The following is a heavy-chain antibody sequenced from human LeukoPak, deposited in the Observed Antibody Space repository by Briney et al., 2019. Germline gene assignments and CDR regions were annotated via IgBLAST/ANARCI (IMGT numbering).Heavy chain of an antibody. D-gene: IGHD6-13*01. CDR3: ARGAAAGTLNYYYYYGMDV. CDR2: ISYDGSNK. Sequence: GGSLRLSCAASGFTLSSYAMHWVRQAPGKGLEWVAVISYDGSNKYYADSVKGRFTISRDNSKNTLYLQMNSLRAEDTAVYYCARGAAAGTLNYYYYYGMDVWGQGTTVTVSS. CDR1: GFTLSSYA. V-gene: IGHV3-30*04. J-gene: IGHJ6*02.